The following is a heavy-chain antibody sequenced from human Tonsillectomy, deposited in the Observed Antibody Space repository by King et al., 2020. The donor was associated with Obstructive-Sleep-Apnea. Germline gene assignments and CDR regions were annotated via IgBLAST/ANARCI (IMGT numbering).Heavy chain of an antibody. Sequence: VQLVESGGGVVQPGTSLRLSCAASGFTFRNFAMHWVRQAPGKGLEWVAVMAHDENSKYYEASVHGRFTISRDSSKNTLFLQMSSLRAEDTAVYYCVKDHGYSGAQYYFDYWGQGTLVTVSS. CDR3: VKDHGYSGAQYYFDY. D-gene: IGHD6-25*01. J-gene: IGHJ4*02. CDR2: MAHDENSK. CDR1: GFTFRNFA. V-gene: IGHV3-30*18.